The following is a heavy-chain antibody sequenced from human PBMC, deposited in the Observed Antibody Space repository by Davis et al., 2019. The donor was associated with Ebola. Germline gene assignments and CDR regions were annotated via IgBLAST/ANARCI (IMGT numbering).Heavy chain of an antibody. Sequence: GESLKISCAASGFTFGSYAMSWVRLVPGKGLEWVSTITSRYDTHSTDSVRGRFTISRDNAKNSLYLQMNSLRAEDTAVYYCARDIVDAAICGMDVWGQGTTVSVSS. J-gene: IGHJ6*02. CDR1: GFTFGSYA. D-gene: IGHD5-18*01. V-gene: IGHV3-23*01. CDR3: ARDIVDAAICGMDV. CDR2: ITSRYDT.